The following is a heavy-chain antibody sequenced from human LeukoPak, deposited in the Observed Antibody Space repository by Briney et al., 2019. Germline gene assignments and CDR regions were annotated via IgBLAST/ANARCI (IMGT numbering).Heavy chain of an antibody. J-gene: IGHJ4*02. D-gene: IGHD4-17*01. V-gene: IGHV4-59*01. CDR1: DGSITNYD. CDR3: ARGYGDFRVEGRYFHS. CDR2: VHYSGTA. Sequence: SETLSLTCTVSDGSITNYDWSWVRLPPGKGLEFIGHVHYSGTANYNPSLRGRVTISIDTSKKHFFLKLKSVTAADTAVYYCARGYGDFRVEGRYFHSWGQGTLVTVSS.